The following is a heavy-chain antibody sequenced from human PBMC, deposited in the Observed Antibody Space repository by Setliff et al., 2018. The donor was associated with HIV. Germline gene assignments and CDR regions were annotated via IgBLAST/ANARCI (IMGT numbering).Heavy chain of an antibody. V-gene: IGHV4-61*10. J-gene: IGHJ4*02. CDR3: ARGIAVAGPYFDY. D-gene: IGHD6-19*01. Sequence: SETLSLTCTVSGGSISSDTYHYSWIRQPAGKGLEWIGQTYSSGSTKCNPSLKSRVTISVDTPKNEFSLKLSSMTAADTAVYYCARGIAVAGPYFDYWGQGTLVTVSS. CDR2: TYSSGST. CDR1: GGSISSDTYH.